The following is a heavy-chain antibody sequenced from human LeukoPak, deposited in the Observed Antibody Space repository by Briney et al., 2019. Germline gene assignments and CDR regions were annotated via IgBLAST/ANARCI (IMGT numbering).Heavy chain of an antibody. CDR3: AKERDAIDAFNV. Sequence: GGSLRLSCGASGFTFISYAMRWVRQPAGKGLEWVSGITGTADRTFYAHSVKDRFTISSDNSKNALYLQMNSLRAEGTAVYDCAKERDAIDAFNVWGQGKMGSVSS. CDR1: GFTFISYA. V-gene: IGHV3-23*01. J-gene: IGHJ3*01. CDR2: ITGTADRT.